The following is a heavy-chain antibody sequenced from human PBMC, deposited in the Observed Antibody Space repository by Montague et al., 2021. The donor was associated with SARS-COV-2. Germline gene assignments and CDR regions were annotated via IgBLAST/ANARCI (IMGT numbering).Heavy chain of an antibody. J-gene: IGHJ4*02. D-gene: IGHD4-23*01. V-gene: IGHV4-34*01. CDR3: ARRHHDYGGNRSFYCFDY. CDR1: GGSFSDFY. CDR2: IKHSSST. Sequence: SETLSLTCGVSGGSFSDFYYSWICQPPGKGLERITEIKHSSSTNYNPSLKRRVTITLDTSNNQFSLNVSSVTTAATAVDYCARRHHDYGGNRSFYCFDYWGQGSLVTVSS.